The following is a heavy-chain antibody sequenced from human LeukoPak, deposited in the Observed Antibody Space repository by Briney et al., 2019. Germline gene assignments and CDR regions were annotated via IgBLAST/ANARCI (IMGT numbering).Heavy chain of an antibody. V-gene: IGHV3-48*03. Sequence: GGSLRLSCAASGFTFSSYEMNWVRQAPGKGLEWVSYISSSGSTIYYADSVKGRFTISRDNAKNSLYLQMNSLRAEDTAVYYCARLKVVIRAFDIWGQGTMVTVSS. CDR2: ISSSGSTI. CDR3: ARLKVVIRAFDI. J-gene: IGHJ3*02. D-gene: IGHD3-22*01. CDR1: GFTFSSYE.